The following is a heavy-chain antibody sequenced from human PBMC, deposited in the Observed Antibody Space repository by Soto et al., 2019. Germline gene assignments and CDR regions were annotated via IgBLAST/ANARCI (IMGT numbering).Heavy chain of an antibody. CDR3: ARDAYLGSGSYAY. J-gene: IGHJ4*02. Sequence: RLSCAASGFTFSSYGMHWVRQAPGKGLEWVALIWYDGSNKNYADSVKGRFTISRDDSKNTLYLQMNSLRAEDTAVYYCARDAYLGSGSYAYWGQGTLVTVSS. V-gene: IGHV3-33*01. D-gene: IGHD3-10*01. CDR1: GFTFSSYG. CDR2: IWYDGSNK.